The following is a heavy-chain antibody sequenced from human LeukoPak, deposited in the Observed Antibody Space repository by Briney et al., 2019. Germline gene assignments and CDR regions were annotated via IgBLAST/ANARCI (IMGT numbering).Heavy chain of an antibody. D-gene: IGHD3-3*01. CDR1: GGSISSGSYY. CDR2: IYTSGST. J-gene: IGHJ4*02. CDR3: AREQDYDFWSGYPLFDY. Sequence: SQTLSLTCTVSGGSISSGSYYWSWIRQPAGKGLEWIGRIYTSGSTNYNPSLKSRVTISVDTSKNQFSLKLSSVTAADTAVYYCAREQDYDFWSGYPLFDYWGQGTLVTVSS. V-gene: IGHV4-61*02.